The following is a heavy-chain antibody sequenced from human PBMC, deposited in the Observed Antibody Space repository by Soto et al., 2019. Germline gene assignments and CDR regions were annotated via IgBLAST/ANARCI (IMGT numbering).Heavy chain of an antibody. CDR3: AKQGYSSGWYMVEYFQH. D-gene: IGHD6-19*01. CDR1: GFTFSSYA. J-gene: IGHJ1*01. CDR2: IKLDGSEK. V-gene: IGHV3-7*01. Sequence: GGSLRLSCAASGFTFSSYAMSWVRQAPGKGLEWVANIKLDGSEKYYVDSVKGRFTISRDNAKNSLYLQMNSLRAEDTAVYYCAKQGYSSGWYMVEYFQHWGQGILVTVSS.